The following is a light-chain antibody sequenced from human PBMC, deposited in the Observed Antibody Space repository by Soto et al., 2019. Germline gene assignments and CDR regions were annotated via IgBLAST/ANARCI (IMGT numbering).Light chain of an antibody. CDR3: QSYDSSRGYV. V-gene: IGLV1-40*01. CDR2: GNS. J-gene: IGLJ1*01. Sequence: QSVLTQPPSVSGAPGQRVTISCTGNSSNIGAGYDVHWYQQFPGTAPKLLIYGNSNRPSGVPDRFSGSKSGASASLAITGRQAEDEADYYCQSYDSSRGYVFGTGTKLTVL. CDR1: SSNIGAGYD.